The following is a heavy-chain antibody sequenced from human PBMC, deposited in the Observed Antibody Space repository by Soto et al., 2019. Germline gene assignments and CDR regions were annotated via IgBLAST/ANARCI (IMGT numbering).Heavy chain of an antibody. CDR1: GFTFSSYA. Sequence: PGGSLRLSCAASGFTFSSYAMSWVRQAPGKGLEWVSAISGSGGSTYYADSVKGRFTISRDNSKNTLYLQMNSLRAEDTAVYYCAKAGAAIFGVVIAFDYWGQGTLVTVSS. V-gene: IGHV3-23*01. CDR2: ISGSGGST. D-gene: IGHD3-3*01. CDR3: AKAGAAIFGVVIAFDY. J-gene: IGHJ4*02.